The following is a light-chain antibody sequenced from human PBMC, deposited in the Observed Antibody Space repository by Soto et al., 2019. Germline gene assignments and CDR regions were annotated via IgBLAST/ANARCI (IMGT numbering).Light chain of an antibody. V-gene: IGLV1-44*01. Sequence: QSVLTQPPSASGTPGQRVTISCFGSSSNIGGNTVNWYQQLPKTAPKLLIYGHNQRPSGVPDRFSGSKSGTSASLAISGLQSEDEADYYCASWDDTLGVVFGGGTKVTVL. CDR2: GHN. CDR3: ASWDDTLGVV. CDR1: SSNIGGNT. J-gene: IGLJ2*01.